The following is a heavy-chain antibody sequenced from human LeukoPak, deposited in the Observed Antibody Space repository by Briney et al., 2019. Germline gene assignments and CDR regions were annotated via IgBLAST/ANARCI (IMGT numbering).Heavy chain of an antibody. CDR1: GGSISSYF. Sequence: SEALSLTCTVSGGSISSYFWSWIRQPPGKGLEWIGYVYYSGSTKYNPSLKSRVTISVDTSKNQFSLKLSSVTAADTAVYYCARSLSSGWFDYWGQGTLVTVSS. J-gene: IGHJ5*01. CDR3: ARSLSSGWFDY. D-gene: IGHD6-19*01. CDR2: VYYSGST. V-gene: IGHV4-59*08.